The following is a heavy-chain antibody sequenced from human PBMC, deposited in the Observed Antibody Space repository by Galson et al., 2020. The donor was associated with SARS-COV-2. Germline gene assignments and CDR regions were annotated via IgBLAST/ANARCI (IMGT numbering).Heavy chain of an antibody. CDR2: IYYSGST. D-gene: IGHD3-10*01. CDR3: ARVGTMYYAMDV. Sequence: SETLSLTCAVSGGSISSRGYSWSWIRQPPGKGLEWIGYIYYSGSTYYNPSLKSRVNISVDRSKNQFSLKLSSVTAADTAVYYCARVGTMYYAMDVWGHGTTVTVSS. V-gene: IGHV4-30-2*01. CDR1: GGSISSRGYS. J-gene: IGHJ6*02.